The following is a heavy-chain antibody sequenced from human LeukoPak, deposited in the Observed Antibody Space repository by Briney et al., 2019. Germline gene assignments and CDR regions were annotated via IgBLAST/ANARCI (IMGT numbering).Heavy chain of an antibody. CDR2: IKQDGSET. Sequence: PGGSLRLSCAASGFTFSSYWMSWVRQAPGKGLEWVANIKQDGSETYYVDSVKGRFTISRDNAKNSLYLQMNSLRAEDTAVYYCARDRGGDSSGWWAHDYWGQGTLVTVSS. D-gene: IGHD6-19*01. CDR3: ARDRGGDSSGWWAHDY. V-gene: IGHV3-7*03. J-gene: IGHJ4*02. CDR1: GFTFSSYW.